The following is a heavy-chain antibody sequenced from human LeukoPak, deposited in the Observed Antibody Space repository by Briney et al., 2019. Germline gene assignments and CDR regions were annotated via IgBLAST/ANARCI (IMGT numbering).Heavy chain of an antibody. Sequence: SETLSLTCAVYGGSISGYYWSWICQPPGKGLEWVGEIHYTGATSYNPSLKSRATISIDTSKNQLSLKLGSVTAADTAVYYCARGNILSGYCFDFWGQGALVTVSS. J-gene: IGHJ4*02. D-gene: IGHD3-9*01. CDR2: IHYTGAT. CDR1: GGSISGYY. V-gene: IGHV4-34*01. CDR3: ARGNILSGYCFDF.